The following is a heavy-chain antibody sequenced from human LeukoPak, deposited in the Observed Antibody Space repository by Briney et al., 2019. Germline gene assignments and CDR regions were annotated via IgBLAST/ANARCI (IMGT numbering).Heavy chain of an antibody. CDR1: GFTFSNYG. D-gene: IGHD2-21*02. Sequence: GGSLRLSCAASGFTFSNYGMHWVRQAPGKGLEWVAVIWYDGRNKYYADSVKGRFTISRDNSQNTLYLEMDSLRAEDTAVYFCAREVTTSREVTSFDNWGQGTLVTVSS. CDR3: AREVTTSREVTSFDN. J-gene: IGHJ4*02. CDR2: IWYDGRNK. V-gene: IGHV3-33*01.